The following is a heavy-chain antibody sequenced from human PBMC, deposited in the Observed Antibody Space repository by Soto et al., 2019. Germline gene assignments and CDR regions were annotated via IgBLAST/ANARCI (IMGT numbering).Heavy chain of an antibody. V-gene: IGHV3-7*03. J-gene: IGHJ4*02. Sequence: EVQVVESGGGLVQPGGSLRLSCVASGFGFSTYWMSWVRQVPGTGLEWVANIKADGSETHYVDDVRGRFTISRDNAKTSLYLQVNSLRAEDTAVYYCAKGGHIDFCGQGTLVTVSS. CDR2: IKADGSET. CDR3: AKGGHIDF. D-gene: IGHD3-16*01. CDR1: GFGFSTYW.